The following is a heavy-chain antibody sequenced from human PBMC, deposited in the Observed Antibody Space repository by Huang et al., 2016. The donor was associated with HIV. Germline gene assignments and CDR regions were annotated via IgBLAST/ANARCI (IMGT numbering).Heavy chain of an antibody. D-gene: IGHD1-20*01. CDR3: ARDALGGDNSQRDDY. J-gene: IGHJ4*02. CDR1: GFTFTRYG. CDR2: ISVHSGGT. V-gene: IGHV1-18*01. Sequence: QVQLVQSGAEVKRPGASVKVSCKASGFTFTRYGFIWVRQAPGQGLEYMGWISVHSGGTKYAEKFLGRISLTTETTTKTAYMELTSLTPDDTAVYFCARDALGGDNSQRDDYWGQGTLVTVSS.